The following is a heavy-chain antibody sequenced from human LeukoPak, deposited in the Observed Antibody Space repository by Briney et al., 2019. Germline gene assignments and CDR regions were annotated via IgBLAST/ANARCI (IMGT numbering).Heavy chain of an antibody. V-gene: IGHV3-21*01. CDR2: ISSSSSYI. D-gene: IGHD6-19*01. J-gene: IGHJ6*02. Sequence: GGSLRPSCAASGFTFSSYSMNWVRQAPGKGLEWASSISSSSSYIYYADSVKGRFTISRDNAKNSLYLQMNSLRAEDTAVYYCARVRGGQWLAYYYYGMDVWGQGTTVTVSS. CDR3: ARVRGGQWLAYYYYGMDV. CDR1: GFTFSSYS.